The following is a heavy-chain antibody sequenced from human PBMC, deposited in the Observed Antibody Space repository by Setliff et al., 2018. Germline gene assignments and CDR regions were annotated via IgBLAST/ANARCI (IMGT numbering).Heavy chain of an antibody. CDR1: GFTFSSYW. Sequence: ETLRLSCAASGFTFSSYWMSWVRQAPGKGLEWVANIKQDGSEKYYVDSVKGRFTISRDNAKNSLYLQMNSLRAEDTAVYYCARDHAYGSRFYYYYYNMDVWGQGTTVTVSS. CDR3: ARDHAYGSRFYYYYYNMDV. V-gene: IGHV3-7*01. D-gene: IGHD3-10*01. CDR2: IKQDGSEK. J-gene: IGHJ6*02.